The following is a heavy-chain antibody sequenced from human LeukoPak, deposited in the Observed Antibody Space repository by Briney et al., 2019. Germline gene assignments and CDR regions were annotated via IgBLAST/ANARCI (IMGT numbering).Heavy chain of an antibody. CDR2: IWYDGSNE. Sequence: PGGSLRLSCAASGFALNNYAMHWVRQAPAKGLEWVAVIWYDGSNEYYSDSVKGRFAISRDISKSTLYLQMNSLRAEDTAVYFCARDPGLRLDLWGQGTLLTVSS. V-gene: IGHV3-33*01. CDR3: ARDPGLRLDL. CDR1: GFALNNYA. J-gene: IGHJ4*02. D-gene: IGHD3-3*01.